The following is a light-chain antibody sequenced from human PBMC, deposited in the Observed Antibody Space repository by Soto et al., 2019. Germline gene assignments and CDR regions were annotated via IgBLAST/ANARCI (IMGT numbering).Light chain of an antibody. J-gene: IGKJ5*01. V-gene: IGKV3-11*01. CDR3: HQRNQ. CDR2: DST. Sequence: TKSHSILSASVGDRVTITCRASQFLSSYLAWYQQIPGQPPRLLIYDSTNRAAGIPARFSGSRSGTDFTLTISSVEPEDFAMYYCHQRNQFGQGTRLEIK. CDR1: QFLSSY.